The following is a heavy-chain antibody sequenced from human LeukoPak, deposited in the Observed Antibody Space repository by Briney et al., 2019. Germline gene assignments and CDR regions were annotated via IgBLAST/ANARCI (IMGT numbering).Heavy chain of an antibody. Sequence: SETLSLTCTVSGGSISSYYWSWIRQPAGKGLEWIGRIYTSGSTNYNPSLKSRVTMSVDTSKNQFSLKLSSATAADTAIYYCARDFSSSSTVYYYYYMDVWGKGTTVTVSS. D-gene: IGHD6-6*01. CDR2: IYTSGST. CDR3: ARDFSSSSTVYYYYYMDV. V-gene: IGHV4-4*07. CDR1: GGSISSYY. J-gene: IGHJ6*03.